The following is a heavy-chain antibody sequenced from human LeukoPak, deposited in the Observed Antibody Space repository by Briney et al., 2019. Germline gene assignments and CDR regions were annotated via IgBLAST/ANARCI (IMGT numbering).Heavy chain of an antibody. CDR2: IYSGGST. CDR3: ARAGSDLYAFDI. Sequence: GGSLRLSCAASGFTVSSNYMSWVRQAPGKGLEWVSVIYSGGSTYYADSVKGRFTISRGNSENTLYLQMNSLRAEDTAVYYCARAGSDLYAFDIWGQGTMVTVSS. J-gene: IGHJ3*02. V-gene: IGHV3-53*01. CDR1: GFTVSSNY.